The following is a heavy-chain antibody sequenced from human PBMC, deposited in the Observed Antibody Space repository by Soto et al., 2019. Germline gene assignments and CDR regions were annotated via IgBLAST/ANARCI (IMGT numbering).Heavy chain of an antibody. CDR2: IYHSGST. V-gene: IGHV4-30-2*01. D-gene: IGHD4-17*01. Sequence: SETLSLTCAVSGGSISSGGYSWIWIRQPPGKGLEWIGYIYHSGSTYYNPSLKSRVTISVDRSKNQFSLKLSSVTAADTAVYYCARGDYGDFFDYWGQGTLVTVSS. CDR1: GGSISSGGYS. J-gene: IGHJ4*02. CDR3: ARGDYGDFFDY.